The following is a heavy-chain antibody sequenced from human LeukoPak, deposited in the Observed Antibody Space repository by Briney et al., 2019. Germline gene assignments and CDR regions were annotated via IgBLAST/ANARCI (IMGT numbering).Heavy chain of an antibody. V-gene: IGHV1-18*01. J-gene: IGHJ4*02. CDR1: GYIFTNFA. CDR2: ISAYNGNT. Sequence: GAPVKVSCKASGYIFTNFAISWVRQAPGQGLEWMGWISAYNGNTKYTQKLQGRVTMTTDTSTSTVYMELSSLRSEDTAVYYCARPKRFLEWLPIDYWGQATLVTVSS. D-gene: IGHD3-3*01. CDR3: ARPKRFLEWLPIDY.